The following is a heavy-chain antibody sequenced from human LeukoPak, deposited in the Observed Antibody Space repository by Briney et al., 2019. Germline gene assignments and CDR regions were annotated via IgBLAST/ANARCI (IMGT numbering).Heavy chain of an antibody. J-gene: IGHJ3*02. CDR2: INHSGST. CDR1: GGSFSGYY. D-gene: IGHD1-26*01. Sequence: SETLSLTCAVYGGSFSGYYWSWIRQPPGKGLEWIGEINHSGSTNYNPSLKSRVTISVDTSKNQFSLKLSSVTAADTAVCYCARDLGATQLTADAFDIWGQGTMVTVSS. V-gene: IGHV4-34*01. CDR3: ARDLGATQLTADAFDI.